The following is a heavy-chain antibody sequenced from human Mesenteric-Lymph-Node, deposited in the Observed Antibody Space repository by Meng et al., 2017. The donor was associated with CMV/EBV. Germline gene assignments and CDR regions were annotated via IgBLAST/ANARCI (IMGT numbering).Heavy chain of an antibody. V-gene: IGHV3-21*01. CDR3: ARDMGSPYFDF. D-gene: IGHD1-26*01. Sequence: GESLKISCAASGFTFRSYSMNWVRQAPGKGLEWVSFISTSGNYIYYSDSVKGRFPISRDNAKNSLYLQMNSLRAEDTAVYYCARDMGSPYFDFWGQGALVTVSS. CDR1: GFTFRSYS. J-gene: IGHJ4*02. CDR2: ISTSGNYI.